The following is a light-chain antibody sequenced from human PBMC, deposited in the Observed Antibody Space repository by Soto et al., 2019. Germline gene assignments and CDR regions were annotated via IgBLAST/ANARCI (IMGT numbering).Light chain of an antibody. CDR3: QQYHNYPDT. CDR2: DAS. J-gene: IGKJ4*01. CDR1: QKISNH. V-gene: IGKV1-16*02. Sequence: DIQMTQSPSSLSASVGDRVTITCRASQKISNHLDWYQQKPGKPPKSLIYDASSLQSGVPSKFSGSGSGTDFTLTISSLQPEDFATYYCQQYHNYPDTFGGGTKVEIK.